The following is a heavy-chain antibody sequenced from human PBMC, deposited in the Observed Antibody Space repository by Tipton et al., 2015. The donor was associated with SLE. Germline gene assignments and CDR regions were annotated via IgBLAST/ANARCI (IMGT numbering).Heavy chain of an antibody. Sequence: QSGPEVKKPGASVKVSCKASGYTFTSYDINWVRQAAGQGLEWMGWMNPDTANTAYAQEFQGRVTITRDTSISTAYMELSSLRSEDTAVYYCARGRSGTFDYWGQGTLVTVSS. D-gene: IGHD1-26*01. CDR2: MNPDTANT. J-gene: IGHJ4*02. CDR1: GYTFTSYD. V-gene: IGHV1-8*03. CDR3: ARGRSGTFDY.